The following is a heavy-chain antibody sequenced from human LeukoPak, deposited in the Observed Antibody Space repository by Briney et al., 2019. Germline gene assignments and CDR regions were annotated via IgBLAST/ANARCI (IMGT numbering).Heavy chain of an antibody. CDR1: GFTFSDFW. J-gene: IGHJ5*02. CDR2: IKYDGGES. D-gene: IGHD3/OR15-3a*01. Sequence: GGSLRLSCAASGFTFSDFWMSWVRQAPGKGPEWVANIKYDGGESYYVDSVKGRFTISRDNAKNSLYLQMNSLRVEDTAIYYCVRGGQRFDPWGQGTLVTVPS. CDR3: VRGGQRFDP. V-gene: IGHV3-7*01.